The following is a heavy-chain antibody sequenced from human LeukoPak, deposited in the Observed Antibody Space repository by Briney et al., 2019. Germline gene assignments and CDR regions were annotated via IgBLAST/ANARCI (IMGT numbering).Heavy chain of an antibody. J-gene: IGHJ6*02. D-gene: IGHD2-2*01. CDR2: IYYSGST. CDR3: ARYCSSTSCPAYYYYGMDV. CDR1: GGSISSSSYY. Sequence: SETLSLTCTVSGGSISSSSYYWGWIRHPPGKGLEWIGSIYYSGSTYYNPSLKSRVTISVDTSKNQFSLKLSSVTAADTAVYYCARYCSSTSCPAYYYYGMDVWGQGTTVTVSS. V-gene: IGHV4-39*01.